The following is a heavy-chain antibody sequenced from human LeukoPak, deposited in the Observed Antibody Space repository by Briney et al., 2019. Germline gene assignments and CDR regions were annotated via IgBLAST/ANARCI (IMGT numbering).Heavy chain of an antibody. CDR1: GFTFSSYW. CDR3: ARVSERVWGSPLFDY. J-gene: IGHJ4*02. CDR2: ISSSSSYI. V-gene: IGHV3-21*01. D-gene: IGHD3-16*01. Sequence: GGSLRLSCAASGFTFSSYWMSWVRQAPGKGLEWVSSISSSSSYIYYADSVKGRFTISRDNAKNSLYLQMNSLRAEDTAVYYCARVSERVWGSPLFDYWGQGTLVTVSS.